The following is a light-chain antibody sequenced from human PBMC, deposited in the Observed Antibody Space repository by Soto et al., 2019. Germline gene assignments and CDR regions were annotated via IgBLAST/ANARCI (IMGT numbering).Light chain of an antibody. V-gene: IGKV3-11*01. CDR2: DVS. J-gene: IGKJ4*01. Sequence: EIVLTQSPAPLSLSPGDRAPLSCRASPSVTSSLAWFQQKPGQAPRLLIYDVSRRATAIPARFSGSGSGTDFTLTISSLEPEDFAVYYCQQRTTWPTFGGGTKVEIK. CDR3: QQRTTWPT. CDR1: PSVTSS.